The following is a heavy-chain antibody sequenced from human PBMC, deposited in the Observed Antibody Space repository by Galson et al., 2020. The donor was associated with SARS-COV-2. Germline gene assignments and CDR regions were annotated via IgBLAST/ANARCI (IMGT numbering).Heavy chain of an antibody. Sequence: GGSLRLSCAASGFTFSSYAMSWVRQAPGKGLEWVSAISGSGGSTYYADSVKGRFTISRDNSKNTLYLQMNSLRAEDTAVYYCAKDLRYEVIVSRVDYWGQGTLVTVSS. CDR1: GFTFSSYA. J-gene: IGHJ4*02. D-gene: IGHD3-9*01. CDR3: AKDLRYEVIVSRVDY. V-gene: IGHV3-23*01. CDR2: ISGSGGST.